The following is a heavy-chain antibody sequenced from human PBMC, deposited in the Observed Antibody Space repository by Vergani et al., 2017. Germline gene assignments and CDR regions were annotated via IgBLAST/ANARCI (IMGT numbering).Heavy chain of an antibody. V-gene: IGHV4-61*02. J-gene: IGHJ5*02. CDR1: GGSISSGSYY. CDR3: ARRVVVVPAARVSWFDP. D-gene: IGHD2-2*01. CDR2: IYTSGST. Sequence: QVQLQESGPGLVKPSQTLSLTCTVSGGSISSGSYYWSWIRQPAGKGLEWIGRIYTSGSTNYNPSLKSRVTISVDTSKNQFSLKLSSVTAADTAVYYCARRVVVVPAARVSWFDPWGQGTLVTVSS.